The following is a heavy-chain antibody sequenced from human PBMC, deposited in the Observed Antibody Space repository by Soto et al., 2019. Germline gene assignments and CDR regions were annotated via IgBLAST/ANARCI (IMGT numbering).Heavy chain of an antibody. D-gene: IGHD3-16*01. CDR3: AKGGVMYTTDYFDY. CDR1: GFTFSSYG. Sequence: QVQLVESGGGVVQPGRSLGLSCAASGFTFSSYGMHWVRQAPGKGLEWVAVISYDGNNKYHADSVKGRFTISRDNSKNTLYLQMNILRAEDTAVYYCAKGGVMYTTDYFDYWGQGTLVTVSS. V-gene: IGHV3-30*18. J-gene: IGHJ4*02. CDR2: ISYDGNNK.